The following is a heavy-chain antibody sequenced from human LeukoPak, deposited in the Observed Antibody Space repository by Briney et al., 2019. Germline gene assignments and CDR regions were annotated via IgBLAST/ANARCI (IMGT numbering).Heavy chain of an antibody. D-gene: IGHD1-26*01. CDR3: ARDPVEWELLLDY. CDR1: GFTFSSYW. CDR2: MNIDGSEK. J-gene: IGHJ4*02. V-gene: IGHV3-7*01. Sequence: GGSLRLSCAASGFTFSSYWMGWVREAPGERLEWVANMNIDGSEKYYADSAKGRFTISRDNARNSVYLQMNSLRVEDTAVYYCARDPVEWELLLDYWGQGTLVTVSS.